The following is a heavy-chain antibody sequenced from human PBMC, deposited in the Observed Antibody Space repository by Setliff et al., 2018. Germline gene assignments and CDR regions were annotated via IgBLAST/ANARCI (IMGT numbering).Heavy chain of an antibody. CDR3: AREPFSGVGYYFDS. V-gene: IGHV4-4*07. J-gene: IGHJ4*02. D-gene: IGHD1-26*01. CDR1: GGSISSYY. Sequence: ASETLSLTCIVSGGSISSYYWSWIRQPAGKGLEWIGHIYSSGTTNYNPSLKSRVTMSVDTSKNQFSLKVSSVTAADTAVYYCAREPFSGVGYYFDSWGQGTLVTVSS. CDR2: IYSSGTT.